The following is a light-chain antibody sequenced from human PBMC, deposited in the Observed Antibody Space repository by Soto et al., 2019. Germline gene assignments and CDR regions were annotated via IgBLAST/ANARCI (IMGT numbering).Light chain of an antibody. CDR3: QSYDYRVGVYVV. J-gene: IGLJ2*01. Sequence: QSVLTQPTSVSGAPGQRVTISCTGSSSNLGVGHDVHWYQQLPGAVPKLLIYGNNNRPSGVPDRFSGSKSDTSASLAITGIETEDEDDYDCQSYDYRVGVYVVFGGGTKLTVL. CDR1: SSNLGVGHD. V-gene: IGLV1-40*01. CDR2: GNN.